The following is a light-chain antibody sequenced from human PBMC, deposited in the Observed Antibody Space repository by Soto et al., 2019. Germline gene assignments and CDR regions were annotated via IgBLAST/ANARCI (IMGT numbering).Light chain of an antibody. J-gene: IGLJ1*01. V-gene: IGLV1-44*01. Sequence: QSVLTQPPSASEAPGQTVSISCSGSNSNIASNTVNWYQHLPGTAPKLLIYYNNQRPSGVPDRFSGSKSGTSASLAISGLQSEDESDYYCAAWDDTLTRYVFGPGTKVTVL. CDR3: AAWDDTLTRYV. CDR1: NSNIASNT. CDR2: YNN.